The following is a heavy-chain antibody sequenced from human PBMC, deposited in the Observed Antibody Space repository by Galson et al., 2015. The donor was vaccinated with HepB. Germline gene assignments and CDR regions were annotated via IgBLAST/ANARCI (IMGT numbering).Heavy chain of an antibody. CDR3: ARDQNYYGSGTYADDAFDM. CDR1: GFNFNNYA. CDR2: ISYDGRNK. J-gene: IGHJ3*02. Sequence: SLRLSCAASGFNFNNYAMHWVRQAPGKGLKWVTVISYDGRNKYYADSVKGRFTISRDNFKNTLFLQMNSLRVEDTAVYYCARDQNYYGSGTYADDAFDMWGQGTMVTVSS. D-gene: IGHD3-10*01. V-gene: IGHV3-30*04.